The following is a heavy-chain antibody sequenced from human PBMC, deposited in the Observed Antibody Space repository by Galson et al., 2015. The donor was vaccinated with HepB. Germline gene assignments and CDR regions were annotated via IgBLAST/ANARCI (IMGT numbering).Heavy chain of an antibody. Sequence: SLRLSCAASGFIFSNYTMNWVRQAPGKGLEWVSSISSTGNYMYYADSLKGRFTISRDNAKNSLYLQVNSLRAEDTAVYYCASASKMDCWGQGTLVTVSS. V-gene: IGHV3-21*01. CDR2: ISSTGNYM. CDR1: GFIFSNYT. J-gene: IGHJ4*02. CDR3: ASASKMDC.